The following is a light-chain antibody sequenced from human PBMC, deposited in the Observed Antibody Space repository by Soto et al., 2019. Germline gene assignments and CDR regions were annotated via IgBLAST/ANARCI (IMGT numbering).Light chain of an antibody. J-gene: IGKJ2*01. CDR2: KAS. CDR1: QSISSW. V-gene: IGKV1-5*03. CDR3: QQYNSYPTT. Sequence: DIQMTQSPSTLSASVGDGVTITCRASQSISSWLAWYQQKPGKAPKLLIYKASSLESGVPSRFSGSGSGTEFTLTISSLQPDDFATYYCQQYNSYPTTFGQGTKLEIK.